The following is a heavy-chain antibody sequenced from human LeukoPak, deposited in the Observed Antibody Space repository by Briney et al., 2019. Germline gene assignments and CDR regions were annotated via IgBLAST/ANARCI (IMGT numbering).Heavy chain of an antibody. V-gene: IGHV3-30*02. Sequence: GGSLRLSCAASGFTFSSYGMHWVRQAPGKGLEWVAVIWYGGSNKYYADSVKGRFTISRDNSKNTLYLQMNSLRAEDTAVYYCAKESIAVAGYYYYYMDVWGKGTTVTVSS. J-gene: IGHJ6*03. CDR2: IWYGGSNK. D-gene: IGHD6-19*01. CDR1: GFTFSSYG. CDR3: AKESIAVAGYYYYYMDV.